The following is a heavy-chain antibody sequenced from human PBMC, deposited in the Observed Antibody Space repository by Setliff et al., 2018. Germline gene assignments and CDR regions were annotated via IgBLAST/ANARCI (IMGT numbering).Heavy chain of an antibody. Sequence: KPSETLSLTCAVSGGSISSSSYYWGWIRQSPGVGLEWIANIHYNGNLYYNPSLKNRATISMDTSKIQFSLKLISVTAADTALYFCARRPTGPGAPFDIWGHGTMVTVSS. V-gene: IGHV4-39*01. J-gene: IGHJ3*02. CDR1: GGSISSSSYY. D-gene: IGHD3-10*01. CDR2: IHYNGNL. CDR3: ARRPTGPGAPFDI.